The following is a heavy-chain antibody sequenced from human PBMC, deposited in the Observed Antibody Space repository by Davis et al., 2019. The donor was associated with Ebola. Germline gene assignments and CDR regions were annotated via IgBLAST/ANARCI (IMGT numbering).Heavy chain of an antibody. CDR2: ISYTGTT. V-gene: IGHV4-59*11. J-gene: IGHJ4*02. CDR1: GGSISSHH. CDR3: ARGGASSKYFDY. D-gene: IGHD3-16*01. Sequence: PGGSLRLSCNVAGGSISSHHWSWIRQSPGKGLEWIGFISYTGTTNYNSSLKSRVTISVDTSKNQFSLKLSSVTAADTAIYYCARGGASSKYFDYWGQGSLVTVSS.